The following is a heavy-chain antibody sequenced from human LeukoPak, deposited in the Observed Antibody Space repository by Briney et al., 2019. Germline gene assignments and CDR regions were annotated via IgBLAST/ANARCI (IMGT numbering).Heavy chain of an antibody. CDR3: AKGSAQWELYDY. V-gene: IGHV3-23*01. J-gene: IGHJ4*02. D-gene: IGHD4-23*01. Sequence: GGSLRLSCAASGFTFSSYAMSWVRQAPGKGLEWVSAISGSGGSTYYADSVKGRLTISRDNSKNTLYLQMNGLRVEDTAIYYCAKGSAQWELYDYWGQGTLVTVSS. CDR2: ISGSGGST. CDR1: GFTFSSYA.